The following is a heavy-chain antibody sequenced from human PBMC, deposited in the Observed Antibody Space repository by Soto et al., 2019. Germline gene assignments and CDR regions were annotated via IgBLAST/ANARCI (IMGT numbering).Heavy chain of an antibody. J-gene: IGHJ6*02. Sequence: QIQLMQSGAEVKKPGASVKVSCKASGYTFTSYGIHWVRQAPGQRLEWTGWINAGNGNTKYSEKFQGRVTITRDTAGSTAYLEVSSLRSDDTAVYYCARDPNDSSAYYDHCYYGMDVWGHGNTVTVSS. V-gene: IGHV1-3*01. D-gene: IGHD3-22*01. CDR1: GYTFTSYG. CDR2: INAGNGNT. CDR3: ARDPNDSSAYYDHCYYGMDV.